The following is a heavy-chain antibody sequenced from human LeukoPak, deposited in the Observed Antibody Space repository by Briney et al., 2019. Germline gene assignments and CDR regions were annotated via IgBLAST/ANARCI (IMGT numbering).Heavy chain of an antibody. V-gene: IGHV3-48*02. D-gene: IGHD2-2*03. CDR1: GFTFSTYA. Sequence: GGSLRLSCAASGFTFSTYAMNWVRQAPGKGLEWVSHISSSGSAKYYADSVKGRFTISRDNAKNSLYLQMNSLRDEDTAVFYCASGSGHWGQGTLVTVSS. J-gene: IGHJ4*02. CDR2: ISSSGSAK. CDR3: ASGSGH.